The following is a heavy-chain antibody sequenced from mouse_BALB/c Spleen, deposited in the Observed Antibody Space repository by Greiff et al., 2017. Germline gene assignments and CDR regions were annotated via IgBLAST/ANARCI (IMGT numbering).Heavy chain of an antibody. D-gene: IGHD1-2*01. CDR2: IHPGSGST. CDR3: ARFMIRSSYYAMDY. J-gene: IGHJ4*01. V-gene: IGHV1-55*01. Sequence: VQLQQPGAELVKPGTSVKLSCKASGYNFTSYWINWVKLRPGQGLEWIGDIHPGSGSTNYNEKFKSKATLTVDTSSSTAYMQLSSLASEDSALYYCARFMIRSSYYAMDYWGQGTSVTVSS. CDR1: GYNFTSYW.